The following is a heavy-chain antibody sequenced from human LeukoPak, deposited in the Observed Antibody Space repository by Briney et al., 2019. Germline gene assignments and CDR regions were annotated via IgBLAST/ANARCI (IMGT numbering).Heavy chain of an antibody. V-gene: IGHV3-15*01. J-gene: IGHJ4*02. CDR3: TTEGYYVSGIY. Sequence: GGSLRLSCAASGFTFRNAWMSWVRQAPGKGLECVGRIKGKTDGETTDYATPVKGRFTISRDDSKDTLYLQMNSLKTEDTAVYYCTTEGYYVSGIYWGQGTLVTVSS. D-gene: IGHD3-10*01. CDR1: GFTFRNAW. CDR2: IKGKTDGETT.